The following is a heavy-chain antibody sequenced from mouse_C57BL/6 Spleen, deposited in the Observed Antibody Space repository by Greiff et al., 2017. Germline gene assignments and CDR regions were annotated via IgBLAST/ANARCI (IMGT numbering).Heavy chain of an antibody. Sequence: VQLKQSGPELVKPRASVKMSCKASGYTFTDYNMHWVKQSHGKSLEWIGYINPNNGGTSYNQKFKGKATLTVNKSSSTAYMELRSLTSEDSAVYYCARDEGLRRYFDVWGTGTTVTVSS. CDR1: GYTFTDYN. J-gene: IGHJ1*03. CDR2: INPNNGGT. CDR3: ARDEGLRRYFDV. D-gene: IGHD2-4*01. V-gene: IGHV1-22*01.